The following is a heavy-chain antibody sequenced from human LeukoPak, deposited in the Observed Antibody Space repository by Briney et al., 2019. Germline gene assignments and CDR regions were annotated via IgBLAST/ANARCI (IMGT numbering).Heavy chain of an antibody. J-gene: IGHJ6*03. CDR2: IIWNGDST. Sequence: GGSLRLSCAASGFAFDDYGMTWVRQAPGKGLEWVSGIIWNGDSTTYADSVKGRFTISRDNAKNSLYLQMNNLRAEDTALYYCARAGAGSQHFYYYFLDVWGKGTTVTVSS. D-gene: IGHD4/OR15-4a*01. CDR3: ARAGAGSQHFYYYFLDV. CDR1: GFAFDDYG. V-gene: IGHV3-20*04.